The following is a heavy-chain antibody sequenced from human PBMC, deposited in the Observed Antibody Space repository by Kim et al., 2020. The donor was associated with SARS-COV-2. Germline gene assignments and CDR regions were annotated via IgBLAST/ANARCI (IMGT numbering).Heavy chain of an antibody. D-gene: IGHD2-15*01. CDR3: ASVEMAPGHAFDI. Sequence: SETLSLTCTVSGGSISSYYWSWIRQPPGKGLEWIGYIYYSGSTNYNPSLKSRVTISVDTSKNQFSLKLSSVTAADTAVYYCASVEMAPGHAFDIWGQGTMVTVSS. CDR1: GGSISSYY. J-gene: IGHJ3*02. CDR2: IYYSGST. V-gene: IGHV4-59*08.